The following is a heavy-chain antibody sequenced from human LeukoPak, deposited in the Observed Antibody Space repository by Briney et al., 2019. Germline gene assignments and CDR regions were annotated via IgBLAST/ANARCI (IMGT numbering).Heavy chain of an antibody. D-gene: IGHD2-15*01. V-gene: IGHV4-59*01. CDR1: GGSISSYY. J-gene: IGHJ4*02. CDR2: IYYSGST. CDR3: AREYCSGGSCYAIH. Sequence: PSETLSLTCTVSGGSISSYYWSWIRQPPGKGLEWIGYIYYSGSTNYNPSLKSRVTISVDTSKNQFSLKLSSATAADTAVYYCAREYCSGGSCYAIHWGQGTLVTVSS.